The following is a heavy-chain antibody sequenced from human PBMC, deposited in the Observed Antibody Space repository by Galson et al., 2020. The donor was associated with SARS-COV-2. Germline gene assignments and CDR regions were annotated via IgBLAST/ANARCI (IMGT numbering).Heavy chain of an antibody. Sequence: SCGGSGFNFDNWPFRWVRQAPGKGLEWVALISFNVSNIVYVDSVKGRFTLSRDRAGVYLQMDRLRPDDTGIYYCARSLEVWGQGTTVTVSS. J-gene: IGHJ6*02. CDR3: ARSLEV. CDR2: ISFNVSNI. CDR1: GFNFDNWP. V-gene: IGHV3-30-3*01.